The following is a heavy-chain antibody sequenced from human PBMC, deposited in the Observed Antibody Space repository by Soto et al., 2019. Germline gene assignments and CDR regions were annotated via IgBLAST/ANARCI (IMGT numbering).Heavy chain of an antibody. CDR3: ARVVSGGYSFDY. V-gene: IGHV5-10-1*01. Sequence: PGESLKISCKGSGYSFTSYWMSWVRQMPGKGLEWMGRIDPSDSYTNYSPSFQGHVTISTDKSISTAYLQWSSLKASDTAMYYCARVVSGGYSFDYWGQGTLVTVSS. D-gene: IGHD5-12*01. J-gene: IGHJ4*02. CDR2: IDPSDSYT. CDR1: GYSFTSYW.